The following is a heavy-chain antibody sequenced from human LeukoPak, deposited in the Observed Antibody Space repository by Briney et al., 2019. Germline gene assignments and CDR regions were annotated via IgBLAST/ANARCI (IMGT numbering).Heavy chain of an antibody. CDR2: IIPIFGTA. D-gene: IGHD2-21*02. J-gene: IGHJ6*04. V-gene: IGHV1-69*06. Sequence: TVKVSCKASGGTFSSYAISWVRQAPGQGLEWMGGIIPIFGTANYAQKFQGRVTITADTSTSTAYMELRSVRSDDTAVYYCAREATAYCGGDCYWDVWGKGTTVTVSS. CDR1: GGTFSSYA. CDR3: AREATAYCGGDCYWDV.